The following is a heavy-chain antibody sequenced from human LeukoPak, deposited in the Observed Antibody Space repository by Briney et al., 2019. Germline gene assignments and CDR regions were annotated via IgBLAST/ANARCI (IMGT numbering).Heavy chain of an antibody. CDR2: LFYSGST. Sequence: SETLSLTCTVSGGSISSYYWSWIRQPPGKGLEWIAYLFYSGSTDYNPSLESRVTISVDTSKNQFSLKLRSVTAADTAVYYCATVAVIRGVTYFDYRGQGTLVTVSS. V-gene: IGHV4-59*01. CDR3: ATVAVIRGVTYFDY. J-gene: IGHJ4*02. D-gene: IGHD3-10*01. CDR1: GGSISSYY.